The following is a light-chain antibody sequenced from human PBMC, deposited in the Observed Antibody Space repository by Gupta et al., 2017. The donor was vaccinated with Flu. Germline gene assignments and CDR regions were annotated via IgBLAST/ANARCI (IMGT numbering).Light chain of an antibody. V-gene: IGLV3-1*01. CDR1: ELGNKF. CDR3: QAWDGSTGV. J-gene: IGLJ1*01. Sequence: SYELTQPPSVSVSPGQTASITCSGDELGNKFASWYQQRPGQSPVLVIYQDKKRPSGIPERFSGSNSGNTATLAISGTQAVDEADYYCQAWDGSTGVFGPGTTVTVL. CDR2: QDK.